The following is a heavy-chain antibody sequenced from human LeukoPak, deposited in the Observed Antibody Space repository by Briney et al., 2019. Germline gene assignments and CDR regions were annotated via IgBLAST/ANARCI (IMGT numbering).Heavy chain of an antibody. CDR3: ARGPHYYDSSGYYYDPPDY. Sequence: GGSLRLSCAASGFTFSSYAMHWVRQAPGKGLEWVAVISYDGSNKYYADSVKGRFTISRDNSKNTLYLQMNSLRAEDTAVYYCARGPHYYDSSGYYYDPPDYWGQGTLVTVSS. CDR1: GFTFSSYA. CDR2: ISYDGSNK. V-gene: IGHV3-30*04. J-gene: IGHJ4*02. D-gene: IGHD3-22*01.